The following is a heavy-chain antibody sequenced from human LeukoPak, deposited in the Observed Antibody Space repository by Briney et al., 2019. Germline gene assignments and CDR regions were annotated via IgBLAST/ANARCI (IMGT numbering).Heavy chain of an antibody. J-gene: IGHJ4*02. V-gene: IGHV1-69*04. Sequence: PVASVKVSCKASGGTFSSYAISRVRQAPGQGLEWMGRIIPILGIANYAQKFQGRVTITADKSTSTAYMELSSLRSEDTAVYYCARTQDYYDSSGYPYYFDYWGQGTLVTVSS. CDR1: GGTFSSYA. CDR3: ARTQDYYDSSGYPYYFDY. CDR2: IIPILGIA. D-gene: IGHD3-22*01.